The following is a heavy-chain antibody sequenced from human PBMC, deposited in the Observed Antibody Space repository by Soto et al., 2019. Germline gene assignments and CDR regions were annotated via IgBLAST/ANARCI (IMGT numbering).Heavy chain of an antibody. CDR3: ARGGSESSSYFPWFEH. J-gene: IGHJ5*02. D-gene: IGHD3-22*01. CDR1: GFSFSDYY. CDR2: ISSSGNTI. V-gene: IGHV3-11*01. Sequence: GSLRLSCGASGFSFSDYYMSWIRQAPGKGLEWISYISSSGNTIYYADSVKGRFTISRDNANNSLYLQMNSLTDEDTAVYYCARGGSESSSYFPWFEHWGQGTLVTVPP.